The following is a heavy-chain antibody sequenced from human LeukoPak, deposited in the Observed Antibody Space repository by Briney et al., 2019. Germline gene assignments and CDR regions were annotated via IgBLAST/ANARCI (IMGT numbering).Heavy chain of an antibody. CDR1: GFTFTSYE. CDR3: ARAWPMATYWFFDL. V-gene: IGHV3-48*03. Sequence: GGSLRLSCAASGFTFTSYEMNWVRQAPGKGLEWVSSISSSGSTIYYADSVKGRFTISRDNARMYLQIHSLRVEDTAIYCCARAWPMATYWFFDLWGRGTLVTVSS. CDR2: ISSSGSTI. J-gene: IGHJ2*01. D-gene: IGHD5-24*01.